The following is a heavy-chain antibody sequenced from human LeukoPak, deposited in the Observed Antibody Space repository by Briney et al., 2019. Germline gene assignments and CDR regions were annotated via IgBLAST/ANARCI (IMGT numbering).Heavy chain of an antibody. D-gene: IGHD5-18*01. CDR3: ARDRGDTLLVNLLDY. J-gene: IGHJ4*02. Sequence: GGSLRLSCAASGFTFSSHAMHWVRQAPGKGLEWVAVISYDGNNKYYADSVKGRFTISRDNSKNTLYLQMNSLRTEDTAVYYCARDRGDTLLVNLLDYWGQGTLVTVSS. V-gene: IGHV3-30*03. CDR1: GFTFSSHA. CDR2: ISYDGNNK.